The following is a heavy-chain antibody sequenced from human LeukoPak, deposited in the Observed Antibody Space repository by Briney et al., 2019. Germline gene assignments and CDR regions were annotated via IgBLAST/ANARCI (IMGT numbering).Heavy chain of an antibody. CDR1: GFTFSSYS. CDR2: IKQDGSEK. Sequence: GGSLRLSCAASGFTFSSYSMNWVRQAPGKGLEWVANIKQDGSEKYYVDSVKGRFTISRDNAKNSLYLQMNSLRAEDTAVYYCARDSSGWYWGYFDYWGQGTLVTVSS. CDR3: ARDSSGWYWGYFDY. V-gene: IGHV3-7*01. D-gene: IGHD6-19*01. J-gene: IGHJ4*02.